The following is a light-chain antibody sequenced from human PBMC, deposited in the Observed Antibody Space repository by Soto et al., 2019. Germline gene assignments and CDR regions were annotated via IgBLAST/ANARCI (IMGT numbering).Light chain of an antibody. V-gene: IGLV1-47*01. CDR1: TSNIGSHY. J-gene: IGLJ3*02. CDR3: ATWDDSVNGWV. Sequence: QSVLTQPPSASGTPGQTVTISCSGSTSNIGSHYVHWYQQLPGTAPKLLIHRINQRPSGVPDRFSGSKSGSSASPAISGLRSEDEADYYCATWDDSVNGWVCGGGTKLTVL. CDR2: RIN.